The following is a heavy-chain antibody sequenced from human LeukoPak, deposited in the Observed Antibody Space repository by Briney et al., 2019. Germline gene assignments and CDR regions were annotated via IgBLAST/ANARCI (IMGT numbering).Heavy chain of an antibody. J-gene: IGHJ3*02. CDR3: ARLGRNSSGWFDAFDI. CDR2: IDHTGST. V-gene: IGHV4-59*01. D-gene: IGHD6-19*01. Sequence: PSETLSLTCTVSDDSITIYYWSWIRQPPGKGLEWIGYIDHTGSTNYNPSLNSRVTISRDTSKNHFSLKLSSATAADTAVYYCARLGRNSSGWFDAFDIWGQGTMVTVSS. CDR1: DDSITIYY.